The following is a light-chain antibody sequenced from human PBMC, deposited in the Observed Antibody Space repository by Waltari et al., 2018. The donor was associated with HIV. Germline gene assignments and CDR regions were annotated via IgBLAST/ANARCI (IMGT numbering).Light chain of an antibody. CDR1: NLGRNS. V-gene: IGLV3-21*02. CDR3: QVWDRSYKEAV. J-gene: IGLJ2*01. Sequence: SYVLTQAPSLSVAPGQTATISCGNLGRNSVQWYRQKPGRAPLLVVLDDVDRSSGIPARFSGARSGERATLTIRGVEAGDEADYYCQVWDRSYKEAVFGGGT. CDR2: DDV.